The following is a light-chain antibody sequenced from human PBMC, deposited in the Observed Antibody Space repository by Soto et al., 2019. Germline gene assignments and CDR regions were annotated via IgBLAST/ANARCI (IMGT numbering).Light chain of an antibody. V-gene: IGKV3-20*01. Sequence: EIVLTQSPGTLSLSPGERATLSCRASQSISSRYLAWYQQKPGQAPRLLIYGASNRATGIPDRVSGSGSETDFTLTISRLEPEDFAVYYCQQSGSSRPITFGQGNDWR. CDR3: QQSGSSRPIT. CDR2: GAS. J-gene: IGKJ5*01. CDR1: QSISSRY.